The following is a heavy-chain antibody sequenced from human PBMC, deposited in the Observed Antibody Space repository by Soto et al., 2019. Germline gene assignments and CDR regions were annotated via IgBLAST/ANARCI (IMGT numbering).Heavy chain of an antibody. V-gene: IGHV4-59*01. CDR2: IYYSGTT. D-gene: IGHD2-2*01. J-gene: IGHJ5*02. CDR3: ARDLGLCSSTSCYPWFDP. Sequence: PSETLSLTCTVSGGSISSYYWSWIRQPPGKGLEWIGYIYYSGTTNYNPSLKSRVTISVDTSKNQFSLKLSSVTAADTAVYYCARDLGLCSSTSCYPWFDPWGQGTLVTVSS. CDR1: GGSISSYY.